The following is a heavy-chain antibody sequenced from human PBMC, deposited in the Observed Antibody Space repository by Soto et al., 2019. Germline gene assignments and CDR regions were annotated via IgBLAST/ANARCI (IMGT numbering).Heavy chain of an antibody. CDR3: ATDQADCIGGVCYSPDY. CDR1: GFTFSSYW. V-gene: IGHV3-74*01. CDR2: INRDGSST. J-gene: IGHJ4*02. D-gene: IGHD2-8*02. Sequence: EVQLVESGGNLVQPGGSLRLSCAASGFTFSSYWMHWVRQVPGKGLVWVSRINRDGSSTSDADSVKGRFTISRDNAKNTLYLQLNTLRAEDTAVYSCATDQADCIGGVCYSPDYWGQGSLVTVAS.